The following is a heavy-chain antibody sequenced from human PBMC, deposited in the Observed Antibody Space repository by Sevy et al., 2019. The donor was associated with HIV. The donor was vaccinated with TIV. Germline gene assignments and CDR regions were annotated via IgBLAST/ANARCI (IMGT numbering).Heavy chain of an antibody. CDR3: AKTTVGGPPDY. CDR1: GFTFSSYA. D-gene: IGHD6-19*01. Sequence: GGSLRLSCAASGFTFSSYAMSWVRQAPGKGLEWVSTISGSGGNTYYADSVKGRFTISRDKSKNGLYLQMNSLRAEDTAVYYCAKTTVGGPPDYWAQGTLVTVSS. CDR2: ISGSGGNT. V-gene: IGHV3-23*01. J-gene: IGHJ4*02.